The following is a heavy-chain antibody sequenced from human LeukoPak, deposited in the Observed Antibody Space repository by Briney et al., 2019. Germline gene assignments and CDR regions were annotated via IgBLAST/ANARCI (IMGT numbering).Heavy chain of an antibody. V-gene: IGHV3-30*02. CDR1: EFTFSTYG. D-gene: IGHD3-10*01. CDR3: AKDRGDFPHYFDY. J-gene: IGHJ4*02. Sequence: GGSLRLSCAASEFTFSTYGMHWVRQAPGKGLEWVAYIHFDGSNRHYIDSVKGRFTISRDDSENTLYLQMNSLRPEDTAVYYCAKDRGDFPHYFDYWGQGTLVTVSS. CDR2: IHFDGSNR.